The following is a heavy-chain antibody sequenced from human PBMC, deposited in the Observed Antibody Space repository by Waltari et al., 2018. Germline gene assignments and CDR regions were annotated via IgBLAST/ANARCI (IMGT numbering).Heavy chain of an antibody. CDR2: ISYDGSNK. V-gene: IGHV3-30-3*01. J-gene: IGHJ4*02. CDR1: GFTFSSYA. D-gene: IGHD5-12*01. Sequence: QVQLVESGGGVVQPGRSLRLSCAASGFTFSSYAMHWVRRAPGKGLEWVAVISYDGSNKYYADSVKGRFTISRDNSKNTLYLQMNSLRAEDTAVYYCARGGGYDFWYFDYWGQGTLVTVSS. CDR3: ARGGGYDFWYFDY.